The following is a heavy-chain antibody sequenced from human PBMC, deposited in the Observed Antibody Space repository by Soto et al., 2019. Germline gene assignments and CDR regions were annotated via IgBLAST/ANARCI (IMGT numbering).Heavy chain of an antibody. V-gene: IGHV4-31*03. CDR2: SSYSGST. Sequence: SETLSLTCSVSGCSISSGGYYWSWIRQHAGTGLEWIGHSSYSGSTYYNTSLKSRVTISVDTSRNQFSLIVNYVTAADTAVYYCARGVRHWGQGTLVT. CDR3: ARGVRH. J-gene: IGHJ4*01. CDR1: GCSISSGGYY.